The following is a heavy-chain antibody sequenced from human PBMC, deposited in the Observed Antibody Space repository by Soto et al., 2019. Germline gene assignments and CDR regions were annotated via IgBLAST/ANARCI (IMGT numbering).Heavy chain of an antibody. D-gene: IGHD6-13*01. J-gene: IGHJ4*02. CDR1: GFTFSSYG. CDR3: AKELWSGSWHVVALSGFDY. V-gene: IGHV3-30*18. CDR2: ISYDGSNK. Sequence: LRLSCAASGFTFSSYGMHWVRQAPGKVLEWVAVISYDGSNKYYADSVKGRFTISRDNSKNTLYLQMNSLRAEDTAVYYCAKELWSGSWHVVALSGFDYWGQGTLVTVSS.